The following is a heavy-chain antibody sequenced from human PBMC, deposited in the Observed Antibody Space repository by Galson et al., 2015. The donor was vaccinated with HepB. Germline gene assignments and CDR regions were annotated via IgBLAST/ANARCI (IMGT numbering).Heavy chain of an antibody. CDR3: AGGTSITIIRGLVRDYSYGMDV. CDR2: TIPVFGTA. CDR1: GGTFGSYA. Sequence: SVKVSCKASGGTFGSYAITWVRQAPGQGLEWMGRTIPVFGTANYAQKFQGRVTITADEFTNTAYMELSGLRSEDTAVYYCAGGTSITIIRGLVRDYSYGMDVWGQGTTVTVSS. V-gene: IGHV1-69*13. J-gene: IGHJ6*02. D-gene: IGHD3-10*01.